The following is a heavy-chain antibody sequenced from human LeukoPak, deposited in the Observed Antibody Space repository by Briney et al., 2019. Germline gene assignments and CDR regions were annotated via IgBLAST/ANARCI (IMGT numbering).Heavy chain of an antibody. V-gene: IGHV1-46*01. D-gene: IGHD3-10*01. CDR2: INPSGGST. CDR3: ARGAGSGSYYMWSAFDI. CDR1: GYTFTSYY. J-gene: IGHJ3*02. Sequence: GASVKVSCKASGYTFTSYYMHWVRQAPGQGLEWMGIINPSGGSTSYAQKFKGRVTMTRDTSTSTVYMELSSLRSEDTAVYYCARGAGSGSYYMWSAFDIWGQGTMVTVSS.